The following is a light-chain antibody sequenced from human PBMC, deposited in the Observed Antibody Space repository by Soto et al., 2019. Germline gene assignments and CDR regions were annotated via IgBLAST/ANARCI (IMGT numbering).Light chain of an antibody. CDR3: AAWDDSLNGWV. CDR2: SYN. CDR1: SSNIGGEA. Sequence: QSVLTQPPSTSGTPGQRVTISCSGSSSNIGGEAVNWYQQLPGTAPKLLIYSYNQRPSGVPDRFSASKSGTSGSLAISDLRAEDEADYYCAAWDDSLNGWVFGGGTKVTVL. V-gene: IGLV1-44*01. J-gene: IGLJ3*02.